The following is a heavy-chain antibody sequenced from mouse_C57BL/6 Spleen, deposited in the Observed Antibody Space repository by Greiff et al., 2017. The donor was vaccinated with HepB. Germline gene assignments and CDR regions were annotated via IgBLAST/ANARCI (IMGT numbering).Heavy chain of an antibody. CDR3: ARDRLPSYYFDY. CDR1: GFTFSSYA. D-gene: IGHD1-2*01. V-gene: IGHV5-4*01. Sequence: EVHLVESGGGLVKPGGSLKLSCAASGFTFSSYAMSWVRQTPEKRLEWVATISDGGSYTYYPDNVKGRFTISRDNAKNNLYLQMSHLKSEDTAMYYCARDRLPSYYFDYWGQGTTLTVSS. J-gene: IGHJ2*01. CDR2: ISDGGSYT.